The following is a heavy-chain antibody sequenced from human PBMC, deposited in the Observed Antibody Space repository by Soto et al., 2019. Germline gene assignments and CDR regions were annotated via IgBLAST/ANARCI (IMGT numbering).Heavy chain of an antibody. Sequence: GGSLRLSCVASGFTFSNYWMHWFRQAPGQGLVWVSRINPDGSTTLYADSVKGRFTISRDNAKDTLNLQMNNLRAGDTAVYYCVRDLGIGGFADYWGQGILVTVSS. CDR1: GFTFSNYW. V-gene: IGHV3-74*01. J-gene: IGHJ4*02. CDR3: VRDLGIGGFADY. CDR2: INPDGSTT. D-gene: IGHD2-15*01.